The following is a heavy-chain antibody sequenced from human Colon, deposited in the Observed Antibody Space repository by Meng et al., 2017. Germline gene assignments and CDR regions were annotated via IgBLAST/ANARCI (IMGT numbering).Heavy chain of an antibody. Sequence: QVQAQEVGPGLVKPSGTLSLTCAVSGDSISSGNGWTWVRQPPGKGLEWIGEIYPSGRTSSNPSLQGRVTILLDKSKNQFSLELNSVTAADTAIYFCARKRTSPGTLGFDYWGQGTLVTVSS. V-gene: IGHV4-4*02. CDR3: ARKRTSPGTLGFDY. CDR1: GDSISSGNG. D-gene: IGHD6-13*01. CDR2: IYPSGRT. J-gene: IGHJ4*02.